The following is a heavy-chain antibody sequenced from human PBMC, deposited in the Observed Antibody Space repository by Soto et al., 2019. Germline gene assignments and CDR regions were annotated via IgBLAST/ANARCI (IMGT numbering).Heavy chain of an antibody. Sequence: SETLSLTCTVSGGSISNYYWSWIRQPPGEGLEWIGYIYYSGSTNYNPSLKSRITISVDMSKNQFSLKLSSVTAADTAVYYCARQEYYSVGWFDPWGQGVLVTVSS. CDR3: ARQEYYSVGWFDP. V-gene: IGHV4-59*08. CDR2: IYYSGST. D-gene: IGHD3-10*02. J-gene: IGHJ5*02. CDR1: GGSISNYY.